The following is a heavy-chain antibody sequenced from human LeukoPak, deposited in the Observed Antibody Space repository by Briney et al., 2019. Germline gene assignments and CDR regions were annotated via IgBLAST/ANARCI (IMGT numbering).Heavy chain of an antibody. Sequence: SETLSLTCTVSGGSISSGTYFWGWIRQPPGKGLEWIGSIYYSGDTYYNPSLKSRVTISADKSKNHFSLELRSVTAADTAVYYCARRGYDTMTGYFYFDYWGQGTLVTVSS. CDR2: IYYSGDT. D-gene: IGHD3-9*01. V-gene: IGHV4-39*02. CDR3: ARRGYDTMTGYFYFDY. J-gene: IGHJ4*02. CDR1: GGSISSGTYF.